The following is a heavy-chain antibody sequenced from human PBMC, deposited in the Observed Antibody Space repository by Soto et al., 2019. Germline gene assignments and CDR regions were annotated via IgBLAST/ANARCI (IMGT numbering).Heavy chain of an antibody. J-gene: IGHJ6*03. V-gene: IGHV4-39*01. CDR3: ARNPFSYYYYMDV. CDR2: IYYSGST. Sequence: QLQLQESGPGLVKPSETLSLTCTVSGGSISSSSYYWGWIRQPPGKGLEWIGSIYYSGSTYYNPSLKSRVTISVDTSKNQFSLKLSSVTAADTAVYYCARNPFSYYYYMDVWGKGTTVTVSS. CDR1: GGSISSSSYY.